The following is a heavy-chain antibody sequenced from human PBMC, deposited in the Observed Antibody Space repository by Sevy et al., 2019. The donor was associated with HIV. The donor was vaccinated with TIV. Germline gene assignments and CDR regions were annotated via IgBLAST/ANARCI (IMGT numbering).Heavy chain of an antibody. V-gene: IGHV3-15*01. CDR1: GFTFTYAW. J-gene: IGHJ6*02. D-gene: IGHD2-8*02. CDR3: STDPIILLLVTDGMDV. CDR2: IKSKADGGTV. Sequence: GGSLRLSCAASGFTFTYAWMAWVRQSPGKGLEWVGRIKSKADGGTVEYAAPGKGRFTISRDDSKNRLYLEMNSLKTEDTAVYYCSTDPIILLLVTDGMDVWGQGTTVTVSS.